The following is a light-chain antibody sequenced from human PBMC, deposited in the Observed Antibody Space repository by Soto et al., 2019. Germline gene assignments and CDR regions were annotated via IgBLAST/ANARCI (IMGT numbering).Light chain of an antibody. V-gene: IGKV3-20*01. Sequence: EIVLTQSPATLSLSPGEAATVSSMASHFIACDYLASYQQRPGQAPRLLIYGASTRATGVPDRFSGRGSGTAFTRTITTVQPEDFPVFYCPQYGGSQATFGQGTKLEIK. J-gene: IGKJ2*01. CDR2: GAS. CDR3: PQYGGSQAT. CDR1: HFIACDY.